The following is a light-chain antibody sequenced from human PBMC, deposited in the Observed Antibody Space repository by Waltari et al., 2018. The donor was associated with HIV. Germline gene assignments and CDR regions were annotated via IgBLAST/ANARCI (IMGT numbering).Light chain of an antibody. Sequence: AIRMTQSPSSFSASTGDRVPITCRASQGISSYLAWYQQKPGKAPKLLIYAASTLQSGVPSRFSGSGSGTDFTLTISCLQSEDFATYYCQQYYSYPVTFGQGTKVEIK. J-gene: IGKJ1*01. CDR3: QQYYSYPVT. CDR2: AAS. CDR1: QGISSY. V-gene: IGKV1-8*01.